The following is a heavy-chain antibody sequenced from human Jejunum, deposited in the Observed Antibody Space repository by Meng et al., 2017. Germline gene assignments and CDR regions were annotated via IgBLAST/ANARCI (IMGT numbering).Heavy chain of an antibody. CDR1: GFTFSGYW. Sequence: GESLKISCAASGFTFSGYWMAWVRQAPGKGLEWVANIKQDGSEKNYVDSVKGRFTISRDNAKNSLYLQMNSLRAEDTAVYYCARDFGGSLEYWGQGTLVTGSS. V-gene: IGHV3-7*01. CDR3: ARDFGGSLEY. J-gene: IGHJ4*02. CDR2: IKQDGSEK. D-gene: IGHD1-26*01.